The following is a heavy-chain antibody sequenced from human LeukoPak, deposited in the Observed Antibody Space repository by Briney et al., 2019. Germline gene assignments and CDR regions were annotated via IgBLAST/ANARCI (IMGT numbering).Heavy chain of an antibody. D-gene: IGHD7-27*01. CDR3: AHTGSAHGDDWFDP. V-gene: IGHV2-5*02. CDR1: GFSLNTRGVG. CDR2: ISRDDDK. J-gene: IGHJ5*02. Sequence: SGPTLVKPTETLTLTCTFSGFSLNTRGVGVGWIRHAPGKALEWLALISRDDDKRYRPSLKSRLTITKDTSKNQVALTLANLDPVDTATYYCAHTGSAHGDDWFDPWGQGTLVTVSS.